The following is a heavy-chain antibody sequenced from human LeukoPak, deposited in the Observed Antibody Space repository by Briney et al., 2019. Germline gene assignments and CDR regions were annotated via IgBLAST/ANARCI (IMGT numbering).Heavy chain of an antibody. CDR3: ARSRGARGVIGGRQADY. D-gene: IGHD3-10*01. V-gene: IGHV5-51*01. CDR1: GYSFTSYW. J-gene: IGHJ4*02. CDR2: IYPGDSDT. Sequence: GESLKISCKGSGYSFTSYWIGWVRQMPGKGLEWMGIIYPGDSDTRYSPSFQGQVTISADKSISTAYLQWSSLKASDTAMYYCARSRGARGVIGGRQADYWGQGTLVTVSS.